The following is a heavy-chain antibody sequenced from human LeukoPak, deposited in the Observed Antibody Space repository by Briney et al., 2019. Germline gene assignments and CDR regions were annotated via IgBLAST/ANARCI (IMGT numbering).Heavy chain of an antibody. D-gene: IGHD4-17*01. CDR1: GGSISSYY. Sequence: MASETLSLTCAVSGGSISSYYWSWIRQPPGKGLEWIGYIYYSGSTNYNPSLKSRVTISVDTSKNQFSLKLSSVTAADTAVYYCARHMGTTDAFDIWGQGTMVTVSS. J-gene: IGHJ3*02. V-gene: IGHV4-59*08. CDR3: ARHMGTTDAFDI. CDR2: IYYSGST.